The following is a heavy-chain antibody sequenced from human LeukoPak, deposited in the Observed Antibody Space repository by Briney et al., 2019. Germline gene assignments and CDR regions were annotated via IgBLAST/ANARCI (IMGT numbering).Heavy chain of an antibody. CDR2: ISYEGGTQ. V-gene: IGHV3-30*18. J-gene: IGHJ5*02. Sequence: GRSRRLSCAASGVTLSPYGMHWVRQAPGKGLEWVAVISYEGGTQHYADSVKGRFIISRDNPRNTLYLQMNILRTEDTAVYYCAKEGTPHVSTWYDLWGQGTQVIVSS. CDR1: GVTLSPYG. CDR3: AKEGTPHVSTWYDL. D-gene: IGHD3-10*01.